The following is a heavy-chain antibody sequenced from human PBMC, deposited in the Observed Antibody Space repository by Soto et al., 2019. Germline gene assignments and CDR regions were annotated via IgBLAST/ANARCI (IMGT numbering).Heavy chain of an antibody. CDR2: IRSKSNNYAT. CDR3: TRIESGCGGDSSHEFNWFDP. V-gene: IGHV3-73*02. D-gene: IGHD2-21*02. J-gene: IGHJ5*02. CDR1: GFTFSGSA. Sequence: EVQLVESGGGLVQPGGSLKLSCTASGFTFSGSAMHWVRQASGKGLEWVGRIRSKSNNYATAYAASVKGRFTISRDDSKNTAYLQMISVKTDDTAVYYCTRIESGCGGDSSHEFNWFDPWGQGPLVTVSS.